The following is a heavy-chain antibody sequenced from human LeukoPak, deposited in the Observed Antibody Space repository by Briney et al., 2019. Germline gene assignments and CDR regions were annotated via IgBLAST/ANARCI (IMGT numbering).Heavy chain of an antibody. CDR2: ITGSGDTT. CDR3: AKLVGGYYDNSGYYIHH. CDR1: EFTFGSYG. D-gene: IGHD3-22*01. V-gene: IGHV3-23*01. J-gene: IGHJ1*01. Sequence: GGSLRLSCAASEFTFGSYGMSWVRQAPGGGLEWVSGITGSGDTTYYADSVKGRFTISRDNSKNTLYLQMHTLRAEDTAVYYCAKLVGGYYDNSGYYIHHWGQGTLVTVSS.